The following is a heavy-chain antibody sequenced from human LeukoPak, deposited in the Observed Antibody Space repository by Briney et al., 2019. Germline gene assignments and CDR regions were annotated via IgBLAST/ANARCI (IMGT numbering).Heavy chain of an antibody. Sequence: GGSLRLSCAASGFTFSSYAMSWVRQAPGKGLEWVSAISGSGGSTYYADSVKGRFTISRDNSKNTLYLQMNSLRDEDTAVYYCAKADIVATILYPPDYWGQGTLVTVSS. D-gene: IGHD5-12*01. CDR3: AKADIVATILYPPDY. J-gene: IGHJ4*02. V-gene: IGHV3-23*01. CDR1: GFTFSSYA. CDR2: ISGSGGST.